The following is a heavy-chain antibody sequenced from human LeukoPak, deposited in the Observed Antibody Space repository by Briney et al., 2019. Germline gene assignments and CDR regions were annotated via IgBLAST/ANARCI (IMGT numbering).Heavy chain of an antibody. D-gene: IGHD3-22*01. CDR1: GGSISSTSYY. J-gene: IGHJ4*02. CDR3: ASRLITMIDPFYCFVY. CDR2: IYYRGST. V-gene: IGHV4-39*01. Sequence: SETLSLTCTVSGGSISSTSYYWGWIRQPPGKGLEWIGNIYYRGSTYYNPSLKSRITISADTSKNQFSLKLSSVTAADTAVYYCASRLITMIDPFYCFVYWGQGTLVTVSS.